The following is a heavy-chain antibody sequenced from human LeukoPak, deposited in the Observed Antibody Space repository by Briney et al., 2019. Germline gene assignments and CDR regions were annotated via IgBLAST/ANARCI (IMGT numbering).Heavy chain of an antibody. J-gene: IGHJ6*03. D-gene: IGHD2-15*01. CDR3: ARGRRGYCSGGSCYSYYYYYMDV. CDR1: GYTFTGYY. V-gene: IGHV1-2*02. CDR2: INPNSGGT. Sequence: ASVKVSCKASGYTFTGYYMHWVRQAPGQGLEWMGWINPNSGGTNYAPKFQGRVTMTRDTSISTAYMELSRLRSDDTAVYYYARGRRGYCSGGSCYSYYYYYMDVWGKGTTVTISS.